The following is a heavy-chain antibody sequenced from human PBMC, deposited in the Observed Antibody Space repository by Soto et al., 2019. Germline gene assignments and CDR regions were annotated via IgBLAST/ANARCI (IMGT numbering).Heavy chain of an antibody. CDR1: GYTFTNYW. Sequence: EVQLVQSGAEVKKSGESLQISCKGSGYTFTNYWIAWVRQMPGKGLEWMGIIYPGDSDTRYSPSFQGQVTISADKSINTAYLQWRSLKASDTAMYYCVRPTSVGTRTDYWGQGTLVTVSP. CDR2: IYPGDSDT. J-gene: IGHJ4*02. V-gene: IGHV5-51*01. D-gene: IGHD1-1*01. CDR3: VRPTSVGTRTDY.